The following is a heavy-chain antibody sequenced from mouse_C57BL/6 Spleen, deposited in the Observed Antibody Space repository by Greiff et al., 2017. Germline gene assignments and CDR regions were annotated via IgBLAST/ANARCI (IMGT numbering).Heavy chain of an antibody. J-gene: IGHJ2*01. CDR2: INPSNGGT. CDR1: GYTFTSYW. CDR3: AREGALRAYYLDY. V-gene: IGHV1-53*01. D-gene: IGHD3-2*02. Sequence: VQLQQPGTELVKPGASVKLSCKASGYTFTSYWMHWVKQRPGQGLEWIGNINPSNGGTNYNEKFKSKATLTVDKSSSTAYMQLSSLTSEDSAVYYCAREGALRAYYLDYWGQGTTLTVSS.